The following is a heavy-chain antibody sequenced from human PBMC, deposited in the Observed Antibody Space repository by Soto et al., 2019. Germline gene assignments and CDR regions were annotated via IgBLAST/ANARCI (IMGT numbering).Heavy chain of an antibody. CDR1: GGSISSGGYS. Sequence: SETLSLTCAVSGGSISSGGYSWSWIRQPPGKGLEWIGYIYHSGSTYYNPSLKSRVAISVDTSKNQFSLKLSSVTAADTAVYYCARHEVDTWIQLWDTGYYYYGMDVWGQGTTVTVSS. CDR3: ARHEVDTWIQLWDTGYYYYGMDV. V-gene: IGHV4-30-2*03. CDR2: IYHSGST. D-gene: IGHD5-18*01. J-gene: IGHJ6*02.